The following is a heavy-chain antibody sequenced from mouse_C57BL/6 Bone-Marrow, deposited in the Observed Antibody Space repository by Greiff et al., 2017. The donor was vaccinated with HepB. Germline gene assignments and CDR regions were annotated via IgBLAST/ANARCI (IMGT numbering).Heavy chain of an antibody. Sequence: EVKVVESGGGLVQPGGSLKLSCAASGFTFSDYYMYWVRQTPEKRLEWVAYISNGGGSTYYPDTVKGRFTISRDNAKNTLYLQMSRLKSEDTAMYYCARSNWDGGYWYFDVWGTGTTVTVSS. V-gene: IGHV5-12*01. D-gene: IGHD4-1*01. J-gene: IGHJ1*03. CDR1: GFTFSDYY. CDR2: ISNGGGST. CDR3: ARSNWDGGYWYFDV.